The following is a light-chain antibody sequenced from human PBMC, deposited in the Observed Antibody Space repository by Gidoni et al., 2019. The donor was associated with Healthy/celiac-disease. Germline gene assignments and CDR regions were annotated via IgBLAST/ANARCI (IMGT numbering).Light chain of an antibody. V-gene: IGKV3-15*01. CDR2: GAS. CDR1: HSVNSN. J-gene: IGKJ2*01. Sequence: EIVLTQSPATLSVSPGERATLSCRASHSVNSNLAWYPQKPGQAPRLLVYGASTRATGIPARFSGSGSGTEFTLTISSLQSEDFAVYYCHQYNNWPRYTFGQGTKLEIK. CDR3: HQYNNWPRYT.